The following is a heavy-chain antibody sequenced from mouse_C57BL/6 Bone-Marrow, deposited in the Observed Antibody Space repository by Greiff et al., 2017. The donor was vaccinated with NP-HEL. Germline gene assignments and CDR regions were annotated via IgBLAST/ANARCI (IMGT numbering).Heavy chain of an antibody. Sequence: QVQLQQPGAELVRPGTSVKLSCKASGYTFTSYGMHWVKQRPGQGLEWIGAIDPSDSYTNYNQKFKGKATLTVDTSSSTAYMQLSSLTSEDSAVYYCAREADYYGKIDYGGQGTTLTVSS. D-gene: IGHD1-1*01. CDR3: AREADYYGKIDY. CDR1: GYTFTSYG. J-gene: IGHJ2*01. V-gene: IGHV1-59*01. CDR2: IDPSDSYT.